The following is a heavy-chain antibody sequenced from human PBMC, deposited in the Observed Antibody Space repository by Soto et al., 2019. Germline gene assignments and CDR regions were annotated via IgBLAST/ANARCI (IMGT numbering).Heavy chain of an antibody. J-gene: IGHJ6*03. CDR1: GGSISSGGYS. Sequence: SETLSLTCAVSGGSISSGGYSWSWIRQPPGKGLEWIGYIYHSGSTYYNPSLKSRVTISVDRSKNQFSLKLSSVTAADTAVYYCAREVEPAAGLADLYYYYYMDVWGKGTTVTVSS. D-gene: IGHD6-13*01. CDR3: AREVEPAAGLADLYYYYYMDV. V-gene: IGHV4-30-2*01. CDR2: IYHSGST.